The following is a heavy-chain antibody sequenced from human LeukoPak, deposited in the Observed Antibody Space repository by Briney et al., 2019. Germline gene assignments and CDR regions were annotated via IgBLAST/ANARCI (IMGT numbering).Heavy chain of an antibody. J-gene: IGHJ4*02. V-gene: IGHV4-39*07. CDR2: IYDSGSP. D-gene: IGHD2-21*02. CDR1: GGSITNSNYY. CDR3: ASVGDWSYFDY. Sequence: SETLSLTCTVSGGSITNSNYYWGWIRQPPGKGLEWIGSIYDSGSPYYNPSLKSRVTISVDTSKNQFSLKLSSVTAADTAVYYCASVGDWSYFDYWGQGTLVTVSS.